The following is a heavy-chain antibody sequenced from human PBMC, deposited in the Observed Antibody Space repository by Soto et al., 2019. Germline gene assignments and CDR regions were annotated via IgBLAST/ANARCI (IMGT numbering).Heavy chain of an antibody. CDR1: GGSISSGDSY. Sequence: SETLSLTCTVSGGSISSGDSYWSWIRQSPGKGLEWIGYIYHSGSTYYKSSFRGRVTISVDTSKNQFSLNLNSVTAADTAVYFCAREGAASHSYYYGTDVWGQGTTVTVS. CDR3: AREGAASHSYYYGTDV. D-gene: IGHD3-16*01. CDR2: IYHSGST. V-gene: IGHV4-30-4*01. J-gene: IGHJ6*02.